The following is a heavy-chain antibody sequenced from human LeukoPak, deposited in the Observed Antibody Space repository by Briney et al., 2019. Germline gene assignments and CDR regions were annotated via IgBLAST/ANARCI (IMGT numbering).Heavy chain of an antibody. D-gene: IGHD6-19*01. V-gene: IGHV3-33*01. CDR2: IWEDGTNI. J-gene: IGHJ4*02. CDR1: GFTFSIYG. Sequence: PGGSLRLSCAASGFTFSIYGMHWVRQAPGKGLDWVASIWEDGTNINYADSVMGRFTISRDNSKNTLYLQMRSLRADDTAVYYCARVGYNSGWYEYWGQGTSVTVSS. CDR3: ARVGYNSGWYEY.